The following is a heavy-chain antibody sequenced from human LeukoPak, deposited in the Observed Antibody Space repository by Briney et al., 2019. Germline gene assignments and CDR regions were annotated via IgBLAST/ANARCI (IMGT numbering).Heavy chain of an antibody. J-gene: IGHJ4*02. CDR1: GFMFGSFS. CDR2: ISSSGSVT. V-gene: IGHV3-21*01. Sequence: PGGSPRLSCAASGFMFGSFSMNWVRQAPGRGLEWVSSISSSGSVTYYADSVKGRFTVSKDNARNSLHLQMNNLAVEDTATYFCARGQPDSGGHYYSWYFDYWGQGTPVTVSS. D-gene: IGHD3-22*01. CDR3: ARGQPDSGGHYYSWYFDY.